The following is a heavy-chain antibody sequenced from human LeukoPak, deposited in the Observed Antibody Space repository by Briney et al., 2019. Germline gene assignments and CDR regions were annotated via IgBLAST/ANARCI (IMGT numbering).Heavy chain of an antibody. J-gene: IGHJ4*02. CDR1: GFTFSDCG. Sequence: GGSLRLSCAAYGFTFSDCGMHWARQAPGKGLEWVSFIYNDGRKQYYADSLKGRFTISRDNSKNTLYLQMNSLRAEDTAVYYCAKDLIVVVVAAADYWGQGTLVTVSS. CDR3: AKDLIVVVVAAADY. CDR2: IYNDGRKQ. V-gene: IGHV3-30*02. D-gene: IGHD2-15*01.